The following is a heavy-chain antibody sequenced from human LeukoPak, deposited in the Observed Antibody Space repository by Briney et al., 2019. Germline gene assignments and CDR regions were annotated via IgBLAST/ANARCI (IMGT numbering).Heavy chain of an antibody. D-gene: IGHD1-7*01. V-gene: IGHV4-39*07. J-gene: IGHJ4*02. CDR1: GGSISSSGYY. CDR2: IYYSGST. CDR3: ARYRTGTTGYFDY. Sequence: PSETLSLTCTVSGGSISSSGYYWGWIRQPPGKGLEWIGSIYYSGSTYYNPSLKSRVTISVNTSKNQFSLKVSSVTAADTAVYYCARYRTGTTGYFDYWGQGTLVTVSS.